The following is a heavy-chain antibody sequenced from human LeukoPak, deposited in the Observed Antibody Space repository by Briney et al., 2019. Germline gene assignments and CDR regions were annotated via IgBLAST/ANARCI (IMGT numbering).Heavy chain of an antibody. CDR1: GYTFTGYY. J-gene: IGHJ4*02. D-gene: IGHD2-15*01. V-gene: IGHV1-2*02. CDR2: INVDIGGT. Sequence: AAVKVSCKASGYTFTGYYMHRVRHTPVQRLEWMGCINVDIGGTNYTQKYQGRATITTETSISTAYMELSRLRSDDTAVYYCARDPRFYCSGGSCQGDWGQGTLVTVPS. CDR3: ARDPRFYCSGGSCQGD.